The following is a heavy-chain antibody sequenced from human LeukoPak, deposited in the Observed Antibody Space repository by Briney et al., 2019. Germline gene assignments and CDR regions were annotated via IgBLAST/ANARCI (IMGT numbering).Heavy chain of an antibody. Sequence: GGSLRLSCAASGFTFSRYTMNWVRQVPGKGLEWVSCISGGSGSSSYIYYADSVKGRFTISRDNAKNSLYLQMSSLRAEDTAVYYCARASGGVSGYDLYYLDYWGQGTLVTVSS. CDR2: ISGGSGSSSYI. CDR1: GFTFSRYT. J-gene: IGHJ4*02. CDR3: ARASGGVSGYDLYYLDY. D-gene: IGHD5-12*01. V-gene: IGHV3-21*01.